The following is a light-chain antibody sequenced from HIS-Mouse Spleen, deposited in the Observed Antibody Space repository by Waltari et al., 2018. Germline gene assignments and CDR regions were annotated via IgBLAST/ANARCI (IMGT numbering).Light chain of an antibody. CDR2: DVS. CDR1: SSEVGGYHY. Sequence: QSALTQPASVSGSPGQSITISCTGTSSEVGGYHYVSWYQQHPGKAPKLMIYDVSNRPSGVSNRFSGSKSGNTASLTISGLQAEDEADYYCSSYTSSSFNVVFGGGTKLTVL. J-gene: IGLJ2*01. V-gene: IGLV2-14*03. CDR3: SSYTSSSFNVV.